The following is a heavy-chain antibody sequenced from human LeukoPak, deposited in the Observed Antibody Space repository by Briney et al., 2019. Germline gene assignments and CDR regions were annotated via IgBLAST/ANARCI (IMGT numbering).Heavy chain of an antibody. J-gene: IGHJ3*01. Sequence: GGSLTLLCAPSGPTLNIYLMSWVRQAPGRGLEWVANIKKDGSEENYLDSVKGRFTVSRDNAKNSLNLQMNSLRGGDTAVYYCARSNPNRNALDLWGQGTMVTISS. V-gene: IGHV3-7*01. CDR2: IKKDGSEE. CDR1: GPTLNIYL. D-gene: IGHD1-14*01. CDR3: ARSNPNRNALDL.